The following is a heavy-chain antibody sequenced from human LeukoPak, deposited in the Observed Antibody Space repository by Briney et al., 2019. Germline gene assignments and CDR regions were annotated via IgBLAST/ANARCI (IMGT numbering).Heavy chain of an antibody. V-gene: IGHV3-7*01. CDR1: GFTFSSYS. J-gene: IGHJ6*02. Sequence: GGSLRLSCAASGFTFSSYSMSWVRQAPGKGLEWVASIKQDGSEKYYVDSVKGRFTISRDNAKNSLYLQMNSLRAEDTAVYYCASLSPYYDFWSGYKNYYYGMDVWGQGTTVTVSS. CDR2: IKQDGSEK. D-gene: IGHD3-3*01. CDR3: ASLSPYYDFWSGYKNYYYGMDV.